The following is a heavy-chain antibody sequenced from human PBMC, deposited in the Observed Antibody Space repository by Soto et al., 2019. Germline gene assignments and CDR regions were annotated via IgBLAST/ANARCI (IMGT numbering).Heavy chain of an antibody. Sequence: EVQLVESGGGLVKPGGSLRLSCAASGFTFSSYSMNWVRQAPGKGLEWVSSISSSSSYIYYPHSVKGRFTISRDNAKNSLYLQMNSLRAEDTAVYYCARYCSSTSCYAIDAFDIWGQGTMVTVSS. CDR1: GFTFSSYS. D-gene: IGHD2-2*01. V-gene: IGHV3-21*01. J-gene: IGHJ3*02. CDR3: ARYCSSTSCYAIDAFDI. CDR2: ISSSSSYI.